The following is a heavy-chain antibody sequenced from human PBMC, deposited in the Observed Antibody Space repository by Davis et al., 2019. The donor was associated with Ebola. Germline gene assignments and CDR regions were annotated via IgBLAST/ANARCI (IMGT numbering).Heavy chain of an antibody. Sequence: MPSETLSLTCAISGDSVSSNSAAWNWIRQSPSRGLEWLGRTYYRSKWSTDYAVSVKGRITINPDTSKNQFSLQLNSVTPDDTAVYYCARGWSFGEYYFDYWGQGTLVTVSS. CDR1: GDSVSSNSAA. CDR2: TYYRSKWST. V-gene: IGHV6-1*01. D-gene: IGHD3-16*01. J-gene: IGHJ4*02. CDR3: ARGWSFGEYYFDY.